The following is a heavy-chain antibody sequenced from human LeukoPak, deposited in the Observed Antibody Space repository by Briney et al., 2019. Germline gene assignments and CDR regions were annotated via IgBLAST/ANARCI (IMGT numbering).Heavy chain of an antibody. Sequence: GSPRLSCAASGFTFSSSGMHWVRQASGKGLEWVGRIRNKANSYATAYTASVKGRYTISRDDSKNTAYLRMNSLKTEDTAVYYCTRYSSSDNWFDPWGQGTLVTVSS. CDR2: IRNKANSYAT. CDR3: TRYSSSDNWFDP. CDR1: GFTFSSSG. D-gene: IGHD6-6*01. J-gene: IGHJ5*02. V-gene: IGHV3-73*01.